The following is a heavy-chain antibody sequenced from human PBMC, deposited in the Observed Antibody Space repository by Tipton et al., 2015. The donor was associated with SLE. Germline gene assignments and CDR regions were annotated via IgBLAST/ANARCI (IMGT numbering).Heavy chain of an antibody. J-gene: IGHJ4*02. D-gene: IGHD3-16*01. CDR3: ARDSFALVEGITPDY. CDR1: GFMFSRYW. CDR2: IKEDGTEE. V-gene: IGHV3-7*01. Sequence: SLRLSCEASGFMFSRYWMTWVRQAPGKGLEWVANIKEDGTEETYVDSVKGRFTISRDNAKNSLYLQMNSLRVEDTAMYYCARDSFALVEGITPDYWGQGTLVTVSS.